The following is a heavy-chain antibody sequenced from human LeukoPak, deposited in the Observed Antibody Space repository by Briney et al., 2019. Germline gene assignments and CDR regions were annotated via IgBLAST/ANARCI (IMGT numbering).Heavy chain of an antibody. CDR1: GFTFSSFW. CDR3: AKYDVWSGFSYDC. D-gene: IGHD3-3*01. V-gene: IGHV3-7*01. J-gene: IGHJ4*02. Sequence: GGSLRLSCVASGFTFSSFWMSWVRQAPGKGLEWVANVKRDGSEKYYVDSLKGRFTISRDNAKNSLYLEMNSLTVEDTAVYYCAKYDVWSGFSYDCWGQGTLVTVSS. CDR2: VKRDGSEK.